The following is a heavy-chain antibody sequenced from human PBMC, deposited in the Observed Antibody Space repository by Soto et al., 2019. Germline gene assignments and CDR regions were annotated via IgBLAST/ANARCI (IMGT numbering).Heavy chain of an antibody. CDR3: ALEGYCSGGSCYLGSYFDY. CDR1: GYTFTSYG. CDR2: ISAYNGNT. J-gene: IGHJ4*02. V-gene: IGHV1-18*01. D-gene: IGHD2-15*01. Sequence: ASVKVSCKASGYTFTSYGISWVRQAPGQGLEWMGWISAYNGNTNYAQKLRGRVTMTTDTSTSTAYMELRSLRSDDTAVYYCALEGYCSGGSCYLGSYFDYWGQGTLVTVSS.